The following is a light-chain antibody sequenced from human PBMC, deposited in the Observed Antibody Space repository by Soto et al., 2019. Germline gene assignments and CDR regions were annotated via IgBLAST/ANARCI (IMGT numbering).Light chain of an antibody. CDR3: QQDNSYPLT. J-gene: IGKJ1*01. CDR1: QSISNR. V-gene: IGKV1-5*01. Sequence: DIQMTQSPSTLSESLGDGVNITCRASQSISNRLAWYQQKPGEAPKYLIYDASTLDSGAPSRFSGSGSGTEGTLSISSPQPDDFATYYCQQDNSYPLTFGQGTKV. CDR2: DAS.